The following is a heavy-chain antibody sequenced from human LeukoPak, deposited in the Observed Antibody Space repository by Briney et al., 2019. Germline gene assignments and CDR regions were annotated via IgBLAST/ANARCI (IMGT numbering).Heavy chain of an antibody. CDR3: ARDFLAVADPRGDY. CDR1: GFTFSSYS. D-gene: IGHD6-19*01. V-gene: IGHV3-21*01. Sequence: GGSLRLSCAASGFTFSSYSMNWVRQAPGKGLEWVSSISSSSSYIYYADSVKGRFTISRDNVKNSLYLQMNSLRAEDTAVYYCARDFLAVADPRGDYWGQGTLVTVSS. J-gene: IGHJ4*02. CDR2: ISSSSSYI.